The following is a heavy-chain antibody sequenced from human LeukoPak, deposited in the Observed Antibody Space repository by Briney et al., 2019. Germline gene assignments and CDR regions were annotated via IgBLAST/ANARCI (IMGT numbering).Heavy chain of an antibody. J-gene: IGHJ4*02. CDR1: GFTFSSYE. V-gene: IGHV3-48*03. CDR2: ISSSGSTI. D-gene: IGHD2-15*01. Sequence: GGSLRLSCAASGFTFSSYEMNWVRQAPGKGLEWVSYISSSGSTIYYADSVKGRFTISRDNSKNTLYLQMNSLRVEDTAVYYCAKGSRVYCSGGSCYAIDYWGQGTLVTVSS. CDR3: AKGSRVYCSGGSCYAIDY.